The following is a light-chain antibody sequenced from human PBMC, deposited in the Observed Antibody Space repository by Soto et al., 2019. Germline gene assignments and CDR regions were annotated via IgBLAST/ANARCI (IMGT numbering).Light chain of an antibody. V-gene: IGKV1-5*03. CDR2: KAS. Sequence: DIPMTQSPSTLSASVGDRVTITCRASQSISSWLAWYQQKPGKAPNLLIYKASNLESGVPSRFSGSGSGTEFTLTISSLQPDDFATYYCQQYDSYSGTFGQGTKLEIK. J-gene: IGKJ2*01. CDR3: QQYDSYSGT. CDR1: QSISSW.